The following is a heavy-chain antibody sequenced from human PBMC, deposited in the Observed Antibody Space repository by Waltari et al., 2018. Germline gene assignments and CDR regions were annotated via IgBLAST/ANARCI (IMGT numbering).Heavy chain of an antibody. J-gene: IGHJ4*02. V-gene: IGHV4-59*01. D-gene: IGHD3-3*01. CDR1: GDSINNYY. Sequence: QVQLQESGPGLVKPSETLSLTCAVSGDSINNYYWSWIRQPPGQELEWIGYVAYNGRTNYNPSLKSRVTISVDTSKTQFSLKLTYVTAADTAVYFCGRSYDFWSGYPVDYWGPGKLVTVSS. CDR3: GRSYDFWSGYPVDY. CDR2: VAYNGRT.